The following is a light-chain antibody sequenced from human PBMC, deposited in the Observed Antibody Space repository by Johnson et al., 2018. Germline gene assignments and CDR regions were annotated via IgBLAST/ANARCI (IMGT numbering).Light chain of an antibody. CDR1: SSNIGNNY. CDR3: GTWDSSLSAGNV. V-gene: IGLV1-51*02. J-gene: IGLJ1*01. Sequence: QSVLTQPPSVSAAPGQKVTISCSVSSSNIGNNYVSWYQQLPGTAPKLLIYENNKRPSGIPDRFSGSKSGTSATLGITGLQTGDEADYYGGTWDSSLSAGNVFGTGTKVTVL. CDR2: ENN.